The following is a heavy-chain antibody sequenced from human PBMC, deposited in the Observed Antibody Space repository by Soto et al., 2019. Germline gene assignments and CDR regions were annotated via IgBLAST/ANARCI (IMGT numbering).Heavy chain of an antibody. V-gene: IGHV4-34*01. CDR1: GGSFSGYY. CDR3: ARGLGYDFWSGYFLEERDV. D-gene: IGHD3-3*01. CDR2: INHSGST. J-gene: IGHJ6*04. Sequence: SETLSLTCAVYGGSFSGYYWSWIRQPPGKGLEWIGEINHSGSTNYNPSLKSRVTISVDTSKNQFSLKLSSVTAADTAVYYCARGLGYDFWSGYFLEERDVWGKGTTVTVSS.